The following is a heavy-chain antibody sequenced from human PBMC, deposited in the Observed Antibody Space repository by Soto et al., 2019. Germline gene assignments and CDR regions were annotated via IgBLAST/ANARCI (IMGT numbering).Heavy chain of an antibody. D-gene: IGHD6-13*01. V-gene: IGHV3-9*01. J-gene: IGHJ4*02. CDR3: AKTSTPYSSWYTSGLKY. Sequence: EVQLVESGGGLVQPGRSLRLSCAASGFTFDDYAMHWVRQAPGKGLEWVSGISWNSGSIGYADSVKGRFTISRDNAKNSLYLQMNSLRAEDTALYYCAKTSTPYSSWYTSGLKYWGQGTLVTVSS. CDR2: ISWNSGSI. CDR1: GFTFDDYA.